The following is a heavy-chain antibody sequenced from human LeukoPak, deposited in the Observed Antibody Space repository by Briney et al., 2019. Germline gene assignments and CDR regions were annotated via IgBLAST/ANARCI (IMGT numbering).Heavy chain of an antibody. D-gene: IGHD6-19*01. V-gene: IGHV3-11*01. CDR1: GFTFSDYH. CDR3: ARALAVAGDFDY. J-gene: IGHJ4*02. Sequence: GGSLRLSCVASGFTFSDYHMSWIRQAPGKGLESISFIGDSDTPIYYADSVKGRFSISRDNANNSLYLQMNNLRAEDTAVYYCARALAVAGDFDYWGQGTLDTVSS. CDR2: IGDSDTPI.